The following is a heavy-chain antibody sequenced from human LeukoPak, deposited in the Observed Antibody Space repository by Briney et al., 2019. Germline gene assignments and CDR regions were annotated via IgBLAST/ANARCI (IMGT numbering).Heavy chain of an antibody. V-gene: IGHV4-34*01. CDR1: GGSFSGYY. J-gene: IGHJ4*02. CDR2: INHSGST. CDR3: ARAVMPPMKYYYGSGSYYTALYYFAY. Sequence: PSETLSLTCAVYGGSFSGYYWSWIRQPPGKALEWIGEINHSGSTNYNPSLKSRVTISVDTSKNQFSLKLSSVTAADTAVYYCARAVMPPMKYYYGSGSYYTALYYFAYWGQGTLVTVSS. D-gene: IGHD3-10*01.